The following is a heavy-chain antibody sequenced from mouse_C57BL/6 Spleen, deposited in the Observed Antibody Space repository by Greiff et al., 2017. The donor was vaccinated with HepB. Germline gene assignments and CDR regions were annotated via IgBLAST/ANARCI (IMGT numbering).Heavy chain of an antibody. CDR1: GFTFSSYA. J-gene: IGHJ3*01. V-gene: IGHV5-4*03. D-gene: IGHD2-4*01. Sequence: EVKLVESGGGLVKPGGSLKLSCAASGFTFSSYAMSWVRQTPEKRLEWVATISDGGSYTYYPDNVKGRFTISRDNAKNNLYLQMSHLKSEDTAMYYCARRDYDGALFAYWGQGTLVTVSA. CDR2: ISDGGSYT. CDR3: ARRDYDGALFAY.